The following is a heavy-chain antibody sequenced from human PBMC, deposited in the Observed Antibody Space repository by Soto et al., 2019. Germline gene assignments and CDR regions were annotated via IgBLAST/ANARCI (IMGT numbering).Heavy chain of an antibody. D-gene: IGHD6-13*01. CDR2: IYYSGST. CDR3: ARDRAGALSFDY. Sequence: QVQLQESGPGLVKPSQTLSLTCTVSGGSISSGGYYWSWIRQHPGKGLEWIGYIYYSGSTYYNPSLKSRVNISVDTSKNPFSLKLSSVTAADTAVYYCARDRAGALSFDYWGQGTLVTVSS. J-gene: IGHJ4*02. CDR1: GGSISSGGYY. V-gene: IGHV4-31*03.